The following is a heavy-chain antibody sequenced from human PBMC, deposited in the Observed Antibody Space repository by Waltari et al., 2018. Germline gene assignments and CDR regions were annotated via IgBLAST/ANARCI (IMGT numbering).Heavy chain of an antibody. D-gene: IGHD2-21*01. V-gene: IGHV1-24*01. Sequence: QVQLVQSGAEVKKPGASVKVSCQVSGSPLTDLSMHWVRQAPGKGLEWMGGFDPEDGETIYAQKFQGRVTMTEDTSTDTAYMELSSLRSEDTAVYYCATRTDIVVVIAEYYFDYWGQGTLVTVSS. CDR2: FDPEDGET. J-gene: IGHJ4*02. CDR1: GSPLTDLS. CDR3: ATRTDIVVVIAEYYFDY.